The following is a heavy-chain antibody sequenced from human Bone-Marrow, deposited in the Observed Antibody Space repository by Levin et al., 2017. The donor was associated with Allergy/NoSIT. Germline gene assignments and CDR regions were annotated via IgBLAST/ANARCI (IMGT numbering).Heavy chain of an antibody. Sequence: ETLSLTCAASGLTFNNAWMSWVRQAPGKGLEWLGRIKGNTEGGTVDYAAPAKGRFTISKDESKNTLYLEMKSLRTEDTAVYYCTTGSEGSLLYYYNYYGMDVWGQGATDSVSS. J-gene: IGHJ6*02. CDR2: IKGNTEGGTV. V-gene: IGHV3-15*01. CDR1: GLTFNNAW. CDR3: TTGSEGSLLYYYNYYGMDV. D-gene: IGHD3-10*01.